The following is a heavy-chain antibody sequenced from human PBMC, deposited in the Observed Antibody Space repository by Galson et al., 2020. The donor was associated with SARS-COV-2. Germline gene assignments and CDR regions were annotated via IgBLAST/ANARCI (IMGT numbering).Heavy chain of an antibody. V-gene: IGHV4-38-2*02. CDR1: GYSISSGYF. CDR2: LYHSGST. J-gene: IGHJ2*01. CDR3: AREFQGGYYDTSGRPLGWDFDL. Sequence: SETLSLTCTVSGYSISSGYFWGWIRRPPGKGLEWIGSLYHSGSTYYNPSLKSRVTISVDTSKNQFSLRLSSVTAADTAVYYCAREFQGGYYDTSGRPLGWDFDLWGGGTLVTVSS. D-gene: IGHD3-22*01.